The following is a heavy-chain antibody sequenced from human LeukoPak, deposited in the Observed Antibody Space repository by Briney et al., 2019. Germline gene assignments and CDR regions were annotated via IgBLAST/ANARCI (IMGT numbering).Heavy chain of an antibody. D-gene: IGHD1-26*01. CDR3: ARRVGATREYNWFDP. CDR2: IYYSGST. Sequence: SETLSLTCAVYGGSFSAYYWTWIRQPPGKGLEWIGSIYYSGSTYYNPSLKSRVTISVDTSKNQFSLKLSSVTAADTAVYYCARRVGATREYNWFDPWGQGTLVTVSS. V-gene: IGHV4-34*01. CDR1: GGSFSAYY. J-gene: IGHJ5*02.